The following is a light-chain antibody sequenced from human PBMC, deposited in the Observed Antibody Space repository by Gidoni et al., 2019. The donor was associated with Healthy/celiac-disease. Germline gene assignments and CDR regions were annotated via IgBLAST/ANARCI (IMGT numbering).Light chain of an antibody. CDR1: QSVSSY. Sequence: EIVLTLSPATLSLSPGERATLSCRASQSVSSYLAWYQQKPGQAPRLLIYDASNRATGIPARFSGSGSGTDFTLTISSLEPEDFAVYYCQQRSNWPVLTFGPGTKVDIK. J-gene: IGKJ3*01. CDR3: QQRSNWPVLT. V-gene: IGKV3-11*01. CDR2: DAS.